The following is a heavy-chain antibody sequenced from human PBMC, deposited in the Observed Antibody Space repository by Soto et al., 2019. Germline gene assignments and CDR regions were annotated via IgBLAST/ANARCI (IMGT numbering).Heavy chain of an antibody. V-gene: IGHV4-34*01. CDR2: INHSGST. CDR1: GGSFSGYY. Sequence: SETLSLTCAVYGGSFSGYYWTWIRQPPGTGLEWIGEINHSGSTNYNPPLKSRVTIPVDTSKNQFSLKLTSVTAADTAVYYCARDKITGLFDFWGQGNLVTVSS. CDR3: ARDKITGLFDF. J-gene: IGHJ4*02. D-gene: IGHD2-8*02.